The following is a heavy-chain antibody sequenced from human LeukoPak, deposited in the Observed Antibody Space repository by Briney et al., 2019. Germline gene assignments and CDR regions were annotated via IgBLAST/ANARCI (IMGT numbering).Heavy chain of an antibody. Sequence: GESLQISCKGSGYSFTSYWISRLRQLPGGGLEWLGWIVRSDSYTTYCPSFQGHITISADKSINTTYLHWSSLKASDTAMFYCARRRASESYYCSYVMDVWGQGTTVTVSS. J-gene: IGHJ6*02. V-gene: IGHV5-10-1*01. CDR1: GYSFTSYW. CDR2: IVRSDSYT. CDR3: ARRRASESYYCSYVMDV. D-gene: IGHD1-14*01.